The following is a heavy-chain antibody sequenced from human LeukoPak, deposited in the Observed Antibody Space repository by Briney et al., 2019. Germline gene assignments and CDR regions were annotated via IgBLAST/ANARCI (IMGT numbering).Heavy chain of an antibody. V-gene: IGHV1-46*01. CDR3: ARVLPYCGGDCYSTGPFDY. CDR1: GYTFTSYY. D-gene: IGHD2-21*02. J-gene: IGHJ4*02. Sequence: ASVKVSCKASGYTFTSYYMHWVRQAPGQGLEWMGIINPSGGSTSYARKFQGRVTMTRDTSTSTVYMELSSLRSEDTAVYYCARVLPYCGGDCYSTGPFDYWGQGTLVTVSS. CDR2: INPSGGST.